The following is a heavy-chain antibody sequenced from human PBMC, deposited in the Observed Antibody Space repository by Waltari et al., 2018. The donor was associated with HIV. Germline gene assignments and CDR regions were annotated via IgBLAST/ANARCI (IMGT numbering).Heavy chain of an antibody. V-gene: IGHV5-51*01. CDR3: AGRSVAPTTSLRAAGYGVDV. Sequence: EVLLVQSGAEVKKPGESLKISCKASGYSFTSYWIVWVRQIPGKGLEWMGSRDRGDSDARDSAYLQGQVTISADKVLSSEILQWRSRNASATAMYYCAGRSVAPTTSLRAAGYGVDVWGQGTTVTVA. CDR2: RDRGDSDA. J-gene: IGHJ6*02. D-gene: IGHD3-16*01. CDR1: GYSFTSYW.